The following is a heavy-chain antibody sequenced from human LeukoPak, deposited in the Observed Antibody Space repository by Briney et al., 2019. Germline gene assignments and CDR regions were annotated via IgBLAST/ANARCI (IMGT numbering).Heavy chain of an antibody. CDR1: GFTFSSYA. V-gene: IGHV3-23*01. CDR2: ISASGGGT. D-gene: IGHD3-10*01. Sequence: GGSLRLSCAASGFTFSSYAMSWVRQAPGKGLEWVSAISASGGGTNYADSVKGRFTISRDNSKNTLYLQMSSLRAEDTAVYYCAKGRITMVRGVIGYWGQGTLVTVSS. J-gene: IGHJ4*02. CDR3: AKGRITMVRGVIGY.